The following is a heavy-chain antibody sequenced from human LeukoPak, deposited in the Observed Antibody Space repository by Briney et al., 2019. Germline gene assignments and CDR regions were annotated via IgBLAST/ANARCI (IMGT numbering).Heavy chain of an antibody. V-gene: IGHV3-30*02. CDR3: ARDLHPWAGDY. Sequence: GGSLRLSCAASGFTFSRYGMHWVRQAPGKGLDWMAFIQDDGNKKYYVESVKGRFTISRDNSENTLYLQMNSLTTEDTAVYYCARDLHPWAGDYWGQGTLVTVSS. CDR1: GFTFSRYG. J-gene: IGHJ4*02. CDR2: IQDDGNKK.